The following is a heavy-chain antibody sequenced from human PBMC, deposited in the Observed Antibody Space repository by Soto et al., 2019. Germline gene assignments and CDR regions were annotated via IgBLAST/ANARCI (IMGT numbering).Heavy chain of an antibody. CDR1: GGTFSSYT. D-gene: IGHD2-15*01. CDR3: AREQVILGTYGMDV. Sequence: QVQLVQSGAEVKKPGSSVKVSCKASGGTFSSYTISWVRQAPGQGLEWMGRIIPILGIADYAKKFQGRVTITADKSTSTAYMELNSLRSEDTAVYYCAREQVILGTYGMDVWGQGTTVTVSS. J-gene: IGHJ6*02. CDR2: IIPILGIA. V-gene: IGHV1-69*08.